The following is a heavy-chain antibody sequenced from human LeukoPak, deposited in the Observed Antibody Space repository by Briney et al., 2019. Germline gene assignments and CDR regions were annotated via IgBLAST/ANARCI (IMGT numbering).Heavy chain of an antibody. CDR3: ARKGPAQNFDY. CDR2: IYSGGST. J-gene: IGHJ4*02. Sequence: PGGSLRLSCAASGFTVSSNYMSWVRQAPGKGLEWVSVIYSGGSTYYADSVKGRFTISRHNSKNTLYLQMNSLRAEDTAVYYCARKGPAQNFDYWGQETLVTVSS. CDR1: GFTVSSNY. V-gene: IGHV3-53*04.